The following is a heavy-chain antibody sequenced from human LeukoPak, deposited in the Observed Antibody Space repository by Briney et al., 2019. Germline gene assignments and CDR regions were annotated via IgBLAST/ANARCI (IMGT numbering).Heavy chain of an antibody. CDR1: GFTFTSYA. Sequence: VGSLRLSSAASGFTFTSYAMSWVREAPGKGLEWGSAISGSGGGTYYADSVKGRFTISRDNSKNTLYLQMDSLRGEDTAVYYCAKVSGSWPLDAFDIWGQGTIVIVSS. V-gene: IGHV3-23*01. CDR2: ISGSGGGT. D-gene: IGHD6-13*01. CDR3: AKVSGSWPLDAFDI. J-gene: IGHJ3*02.